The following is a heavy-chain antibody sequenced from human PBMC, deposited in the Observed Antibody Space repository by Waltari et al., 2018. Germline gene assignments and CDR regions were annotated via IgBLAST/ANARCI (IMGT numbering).Heavy chain of an antibody. V-gene: IGHV1-69*12. CDR3: ARESTWGSRQPFDY. J-gene: IGHJ4*02. D-gene: IGHD3-16*01. CDR1: GGPFSSSA. Sequence: QVQLVQSGAEVEKPGCSVKLSCTASGGPFSSSAISWVRQAPGQGLEWMGGIIPIFGTANYAQKFQGRVTITADESTSTAYMELSSLRSEDTAVYYCARESTWGSRQPFDYWGQGTLVTVSS. CDR2: IIPIFGTA.